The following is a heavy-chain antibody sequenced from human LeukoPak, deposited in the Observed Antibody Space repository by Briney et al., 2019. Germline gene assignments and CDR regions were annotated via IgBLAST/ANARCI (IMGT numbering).Heavy chain of an antibody. V-gene: IGHV3-21*01. CDR1: GFTFSSYS. D-gene: IGHD1-26*01. CDR2: ISSSSSYI. Sequence: PGGSLRLSCAASGFTFSSYSMNWVRQAPGKGLEWVSSISSSSSYIYYADSVKGRFTISRDNAKNSLYLQMNSLRAEDTAVYYCARDSGSYSLFPTNGQYGMDVWGQGTTVTVSS. CDR3: ARDSGSYSLFPTNGQYGMDV. J-gene: IGHJ6*02.